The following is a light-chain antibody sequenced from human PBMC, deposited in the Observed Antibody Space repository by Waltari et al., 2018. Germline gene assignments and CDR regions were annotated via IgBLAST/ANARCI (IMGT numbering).Light chain of an antibody. CDR2: RNT. J-gene: IGLJ3*02. V-gene: IGLV1-47*01. CDR1: NSNIGRNY. CDR3: AAWDDSLRAWV. Sequence: QSVLIQPPSASETPGQRVTISCSGSNSNIGRNYVCLYQHPPGTAPELLIYRNTQRPSGVPDRFSGSKSDTSASLAISGLRSEDEADYYCAAWDDSLRAWVFGGGTKLTVL.